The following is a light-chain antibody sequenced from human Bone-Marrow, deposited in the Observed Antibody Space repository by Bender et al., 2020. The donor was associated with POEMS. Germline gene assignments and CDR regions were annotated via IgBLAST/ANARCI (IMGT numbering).Light chain of an antibody. CDR1: ALSKQY. V-gene: IGLV3-25*03. CDR2: KDH. J-gene: IGLJ3*02. CDR3: QSSDYSSTFVMWV. Sequence: AARIACSGDALSKQYIYWYHKKPGQAPLLLIYKDHERPSGIPERISGSTSGTTATLTITGVRAEDEGTYYCQSSDYSSTFVMWVFGGGTKLTVL.